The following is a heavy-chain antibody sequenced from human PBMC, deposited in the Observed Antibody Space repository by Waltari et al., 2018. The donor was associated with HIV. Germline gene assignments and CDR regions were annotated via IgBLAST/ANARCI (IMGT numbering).Heavy chain of an antibody. V-gene: IGHV3-53*01. J-gene: IGHJ6*02. CDR3: ARGYDFWSGYYGYYGMDV. D-gene: IGHD3-3*01. Sequence: EVQLVESGGGLIQPGGSLRLSCAASGFTVSSNYMSWVRQAPGKGLEWVSVIYSGGSTYYADSVKGRFTISRDNSKNTLYLQMNSLRAEDTAVYYCARGYDFWSGYYGYYGMDVWGQGTTVTVSS. CDR2: IYSGGST. CDR1: GFTVSSNY.